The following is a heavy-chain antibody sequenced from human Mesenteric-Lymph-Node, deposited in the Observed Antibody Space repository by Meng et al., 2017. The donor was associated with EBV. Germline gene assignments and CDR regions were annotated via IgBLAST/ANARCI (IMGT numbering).Heavy chain of an antibody. CDR1: GGTFSSYA. Sequence: QGQLVQSGAEVRKPGSSVKVSCKASGGTFSSYAISWVRQAPGQGLEWMGGIIPIFATPDYAQKFQGRVTITADESTTTAYMDLSSLRSEDTAVYYCASSPGGNAASIDYWGQGTLVTVSS. D-gene: IGHD4-23*01. CDR3: ASSPGGNAASIDY. J-gene: IGHJ4*02. V-gene: IGHV1-69*01. CDR2: IIPIFATP.